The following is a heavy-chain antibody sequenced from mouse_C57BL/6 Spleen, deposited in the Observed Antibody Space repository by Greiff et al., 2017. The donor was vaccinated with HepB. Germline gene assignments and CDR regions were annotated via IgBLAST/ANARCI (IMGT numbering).Heavy chain of an antibody. V-gene: IGHV7-3*01. CDR2: IRNKANGYTT. D-gene: IGHD2-10*01. CDR3: ARYPYYFYFDY. CDR1: GFTFTDYY. J-gene: IGHJ2*01. Sequence: DVHLVESGGGLVQPGGSLSLSCAASGFTFTDYYMSWVRQPPGKALEWLGFIRNKANGYTTEYSASGKGRFTISRDNSQSILYLQMNALRAEDSATYYCARYPYYFYFDYWGQGTTLTVSS.